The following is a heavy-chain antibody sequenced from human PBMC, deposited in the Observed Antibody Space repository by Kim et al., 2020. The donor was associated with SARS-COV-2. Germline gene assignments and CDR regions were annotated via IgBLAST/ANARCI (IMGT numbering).Heavy chain of an antibody. D-gene: IGHD3-10*01. CDR3: AKGLWFRDPWYYYYGMDV. V-gene: IGHV3-30*18. J-gene: IGHJ6*02. Sequence: GGSLRLSCAASGFTFSSYGMHWVRQAPGKGLEWVAVISYDGSNKYYADSVKGRFTISRDNSKNTLYLQMNSLRAEDTAVYYCAKGLWFRDPWYYYYGMDVWGQGTTVTVSS. CDR2: ISYDGSNK. CDR1: GFTFSSYG.